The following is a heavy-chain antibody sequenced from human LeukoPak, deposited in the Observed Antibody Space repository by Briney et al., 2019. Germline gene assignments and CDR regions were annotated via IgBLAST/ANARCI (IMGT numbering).Heavy chain of an antibody. Sequence: PGGSLRLSCAPSVFTFSSYAMSWVRQAPGRGREWVSAISGRVGSTYYADSVKGRFTISRDNSKNTLYLQMNSLRAEDTAVYYCAKDKTRLRYYDILTGYGDYWGQGTLVTVSS. CDR2: ISGRVGST. J-gene: IGHJ4*02. V-gene: IGHV3-23*01. CDR1: VFTFSSYA. D-gene: IGHD3-9*01. CDR3: AKDKTRLRYYDILTGYGDY.